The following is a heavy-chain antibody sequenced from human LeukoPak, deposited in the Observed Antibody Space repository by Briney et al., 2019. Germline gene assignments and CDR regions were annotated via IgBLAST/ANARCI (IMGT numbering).Heavy chain of an antibody. CDR1: GGSFSGYY. CDR2: INHSGST. J-gene: IGHJ6*04. CDR3: ARQEQPRYYYGMDV. V-gene: IGHV4-34*01. D-gene: IGHD1/OR15-1a*01. Sequence: PSETLSLTCAVYGGSFSGYYWSWLRQPPGKGLEWIGEINHSGSTNYNPSLKSRVTISVDTSKNQFSLKLSSVTAADTAVYYCARQEQPRYYYGMDVWGKGTTVTVSS.